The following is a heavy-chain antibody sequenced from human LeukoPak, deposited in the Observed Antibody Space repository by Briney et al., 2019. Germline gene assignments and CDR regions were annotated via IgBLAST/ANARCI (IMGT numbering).Heavy chain of an antibody. J-gene: IGHJ6*02. D-gene: IGHD4-11*01. V-gene: IGHV3-23*01. Sequence: TGGSLRLSCAASGFTFNNYAMTWVRQAPGKGLEWVSSISGGAGSTYYADSAKGRFTISRDNSKNTVYLQMNSLRAEDTAVYYCAIPPEDYSDYHHYGMDVWGQGTTVTVSS. CDR3: AIPPEDYSDYHHYGMDV. CDR2: ISGGAGST. CDR1: GFTFNNYA.